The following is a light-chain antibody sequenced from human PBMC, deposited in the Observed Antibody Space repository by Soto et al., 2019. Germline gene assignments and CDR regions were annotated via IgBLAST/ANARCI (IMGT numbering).Light chain of an antibody. CDR1: QSVSTY. V-gene: IGKV3-11*01. Sequence: DIALTQGTVTLSPCAGDTLTFCSSLQSVSTYLAWYQQRPGQAPRLLIYDASYRATDIPPRFSGSGSGTDFTLTISSLEPEDFAVYYCQQRRSWPPTITFGQGTLLEIK. CDR3: QQRRSWPPTIT. CDR2: DAS. J-gene: IGKJ5*01.